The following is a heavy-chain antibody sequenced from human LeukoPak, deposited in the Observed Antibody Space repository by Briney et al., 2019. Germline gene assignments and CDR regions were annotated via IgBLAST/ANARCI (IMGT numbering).Heavy chain of an antibody. CDR2: IYYSGST. CDR3: ASGYCSGGSCPANYFDH. Sequence: SQTLSLTCTVSGGSISSGDYDWSWIRQPPGKGLEWIEYIYYSGSTYYNPSLKSRVTISVDTSKNQFSLKLSSVTAADTAVYYCASGYCSGGSCPANYFDHWGQGTLVTVSS. D-gene: IGHD2-15*01. J-gene: IGHJ4*02. V-gene: IGHV4-30-4*01. CDR1: GGSISSGDYD.